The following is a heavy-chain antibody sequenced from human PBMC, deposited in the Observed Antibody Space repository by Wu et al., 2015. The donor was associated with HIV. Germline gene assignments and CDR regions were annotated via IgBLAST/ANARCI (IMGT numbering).Heavy chain of an antibody. V-gene: IGHV1-2*02. CDR1: GYTFTDCY. D-gene: IGHD3-3*01. CDR2: INPSTGAT. J-gene: IGHJ6*02. Sequence: QVQLVQSGAEVKKPGASLRVSCKASGYTFTDCYLHWVRQAPGQGLEWMGWINPSTGATSYEENFQGRVTMTRDTSINTAYMELTSLRSDDTAVYYCARDHKGXATMTNAWELLIKQVPKYYTMDAWGQGTTVIVSS. CDR3: ARDHKGXATMTNAWELLIKQVPKYYTMDA.